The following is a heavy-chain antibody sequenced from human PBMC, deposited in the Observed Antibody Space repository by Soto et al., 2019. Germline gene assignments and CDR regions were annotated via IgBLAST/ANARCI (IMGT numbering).Heavy chain of an antibody. Sequence: GGSLRLSCAVSGFTFSNYAMSWVRQARGKGLEWVSTISVGGSAFYADSVKGRFTISRDNSKNTLFLQMNSLRAEDTALYHCAKRAPDTYYFDYWGQGTLVTVSS. D-gene: IGHD2-2*02. CDR1: GFTFSNYA. CDR3: AKRAPDTYYFDY. V-gene: IGHV3-23*01. CDR2: ISVGGSA. J-gene: IGHJ4*02.